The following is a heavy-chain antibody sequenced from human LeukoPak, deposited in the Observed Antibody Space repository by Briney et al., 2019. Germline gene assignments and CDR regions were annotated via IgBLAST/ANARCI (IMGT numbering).Heavy chain of an antibody. D-gene: IGHD3-22*01. CDR2: IKQDGTEK. CDR1: GFIFSSHW. Sequence: GGSLRLSCAGYGFIFSSHWISSVRQAPGEGLEWVAYIKQDGTEKYYVDSVKGRFTISRDNAENSLYLQMNSLRAEDTAVYYCARAGYYDSRGYYCDYWGQGTLVTVSS. V-gene: IGHV3-7*01. J-gene: IGHJ4*02. CDR3: ARAGYYDSRGYYCDY.